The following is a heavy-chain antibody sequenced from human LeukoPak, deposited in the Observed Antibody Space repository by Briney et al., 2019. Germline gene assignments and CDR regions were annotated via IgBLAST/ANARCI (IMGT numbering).Heavy chain of an antibody. CDR3: TRAGGYCGRISCPYYFDY. D-gene: IGHD2-15*01. CDR1: GYTFTSYD. V-gene: IGHV1-8*01. J-gene: IGHJ4*02. Sequence: ASVKVSCKASGYTFTSYDINWVRQATGQGLEWMGWMNPNSGNTGYAQKFQGRVTMTRNTSISTAYMELSSLRSEDTAVYYCTRAGGYCGRISCPYYFDYWGQGSLVAVSS. CDR2: MNPNSGNT.